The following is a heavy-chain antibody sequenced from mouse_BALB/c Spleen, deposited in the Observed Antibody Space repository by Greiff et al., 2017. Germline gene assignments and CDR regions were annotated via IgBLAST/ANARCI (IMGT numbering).Heavy chain of an antibody. CDR2: ISSGGSYT. Sequence: VESGGGLVKPGGSLKLSCAASGFTFSSYAMSGVRQTPEKRLEWVATISSGGSYTYYPDSVKGRFTISRDNAKNTLYLQMSRLRSEDTAMYYCARQGQLPMDYWGQGTSVTVSS. D-gene: IGHD3-3*01. J-gene: IGHJ4*01. CDR1: GFTFSSYA. CDR3: ARQGQLPMDY. V-gene: IGHV5-9-3*01.